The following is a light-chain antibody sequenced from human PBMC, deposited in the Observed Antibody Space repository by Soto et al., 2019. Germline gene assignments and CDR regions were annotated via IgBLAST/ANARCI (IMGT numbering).Light chain of an antibody. CDR1: SSNIGAGYD. CDR2: GNS. Sequence: QAVLTQPPSVSGAPGQRVTISCTGSSSNIGAGYDVHWYQQLPGTAPKLLIYGNSNRPSGVPDRFSGSKSGTSASLAITGLRAEDEADYYCQSYDSSLSVHVVFGGGTKVTVL. J-gene: IGLJ2*01. CDR3: QSYDSSLSVHVV. V-gene: IGLV1-40*01.